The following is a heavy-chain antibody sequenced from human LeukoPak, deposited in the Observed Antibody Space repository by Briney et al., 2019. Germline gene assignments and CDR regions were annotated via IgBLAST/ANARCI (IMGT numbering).Heavy chain of an antibody. J-gene: IGHJ3*02. V-gene: IGHV3-48*03. D-gene: IGHD2-2*01. Sequence: GGSLRLSCAASGFTFSSYEMNWVRQAPGKGLEWVSYISSSGSTKYYADSVKGRFTISRDNAKNSLYLQMNSLKAEDTAVYYCARDLLRCSSTSCYGAFDIWGQGTMVTVSS. CDR3: ARDLLRCSSTSCYGAFDI. CDR2: ISSSGSTK. CDR1: GFTFSSYE.